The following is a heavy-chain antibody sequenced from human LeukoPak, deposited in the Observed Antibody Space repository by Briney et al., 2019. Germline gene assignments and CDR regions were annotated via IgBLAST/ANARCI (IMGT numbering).Heavy chain of an antibody. J-gene: IGHJ4*02. D-gene: IGHD4-17*01. CDR2: ISTSSSYI. CDR3: ARGPFGDYVFFDY. CDR1: GFTFSSYS. V-gene: IGHV3-21*01. Sequence: GGSLRLSCAASGFTFSSYSMNWVRQAPGKGLEWVSSISTSSSYIYYADSVQGRFTISRDNAKDSLYLQMNSLRAEDTAVYYCARGPFGDYVFFDYWGQGTLVTVSS.